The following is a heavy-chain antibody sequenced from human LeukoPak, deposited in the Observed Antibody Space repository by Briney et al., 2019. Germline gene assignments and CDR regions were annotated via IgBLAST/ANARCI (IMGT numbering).Heavy chain of an antibody. CDR1: GYTFMSHG. Sequence: SVKVSCKAYGYTFMSHGLSWVGQAPGQGLDGMGWSSGSSYNTTYAQRLQGRVNTTTDTSTTTAYMELRSLRSDDTAVYYCARATGTWGHDGFDIWGQGTMVTVSS. CDR3: ARATGTWGHDGFDI. V-gene: IGHV1-18*01. D-gene: IGHD3-16*01. CDR2: SSGSSYNT. J-gene: IGHJ3*02.